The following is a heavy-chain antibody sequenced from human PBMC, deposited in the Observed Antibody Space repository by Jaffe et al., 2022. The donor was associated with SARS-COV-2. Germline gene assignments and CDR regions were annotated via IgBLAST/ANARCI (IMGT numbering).Heavy chain of an antibody. Sequence: EVQLLESGGGLVQPGGSLRLSCAASGFTFRSYAMSWVRQAPGKGLEWVSAISGSGGSTYYADSVKGRFTISRDNSKNTLYLQMNSLRAEDTAVYYCATRRLPGIAAAPPPEYYYYYGMDVWGQGTTVTVSS. J-gene: IGHJ6*02. CDR2: ISGSGGST. V-gene: IGHV3-23*01. CDR1: GFTFRSYA. CDR3: ATRRLPGIAAAPPPEYYYYYGMDV. D-gene: IGHD6-13*01.